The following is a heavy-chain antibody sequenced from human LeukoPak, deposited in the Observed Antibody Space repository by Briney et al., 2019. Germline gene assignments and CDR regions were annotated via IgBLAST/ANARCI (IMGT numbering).Heavy chain of an antibody. D-gene: IGHD3-22*01. V-gene: IGHV3-20*01. CDR2: INWNGGST. CDR3: ARDPGRYDSSGYDNWFDP. CDR1: GFTFSSYA. Sequence: RTGGSLRLSCAASGFTFSSYAMSWVRQAPGRGLEWVSGINWNGGSTGYADSVKGRFTISRDNAKNSLYLQMNSLRAEDTALYHCARDPGRYDSSGYDNWFDPWGQGTLVTVSS. J-gene: IGHJ5*02.